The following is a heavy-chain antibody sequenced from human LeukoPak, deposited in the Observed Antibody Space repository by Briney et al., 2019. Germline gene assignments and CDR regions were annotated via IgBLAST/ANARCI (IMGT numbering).Heavy chain of an antibody. CDR2: ISGSGGST. Sequence: GGSLRLSCAASGFTFSSYDMSWVRQAPGKGLEWVSAISGSGGSTYYADSVKGRFTISRDNSKNTLYLQMNSLRAEDTAVYYCAKDRRYGSGWSRDDYWGQGTLVTVSS. J-gene: IGHJ4*02. CDR3: AKDRRYGSGWSRDDY. D-gene: IGHD6-19*01. V-gene: IGHV3-23*01. CDR1: GFTFSSYD.